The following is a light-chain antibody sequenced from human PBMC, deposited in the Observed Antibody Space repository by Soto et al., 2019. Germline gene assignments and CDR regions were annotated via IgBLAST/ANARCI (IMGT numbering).Light chain of an antibody. CDR1: QSVSSRS. Sequence: EIMLTQSPGTLSLSPGERATLSCRASQSVSSRSLAWYQQKPGQAPRLLIYAASNRATGIPDRFSGSASGTDFTLTINRREPEDFAVYYCQQYGKSAAYTFGQGTKLEIK. CDR3: QQYGKSAAYT. V-gene: IGKV3-20*01. J-gene: IGKJ2*01. CDR2: AAS.